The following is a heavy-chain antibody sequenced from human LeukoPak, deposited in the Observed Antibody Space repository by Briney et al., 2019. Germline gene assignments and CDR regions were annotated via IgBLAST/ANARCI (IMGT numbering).Heavy chain of an antibody. Sequence: GGSLRLSCAASGFTFSRYSMNWVRQAPGKGLEWVSSISSSSSYIYYADSVKGRFTISRDNAKNSLYVQMNSMRAGDTAVYYCASQVDISGSSNKCFDHWGQGTLVTVSS. D-gene: IGHD3-22*01. CDR1: GFTFSRYS. CDR3: ASQVDISGSSNKCFDH. J-gene: IGHJ5*02. CDR2: ISSSSSYI. V-gene: IGHV3-21*01.